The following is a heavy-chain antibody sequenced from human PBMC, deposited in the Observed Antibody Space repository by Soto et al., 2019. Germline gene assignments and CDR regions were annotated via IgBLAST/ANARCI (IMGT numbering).Heavy chain of an antibody. Sequence: SETLSLTCTVSGGSISSGGYYWSWIRQHPGKGLEWIGYIYYSGSTYYNPSLKSRVTISVDTSKNQFSLKLSSVTAADTAVYYCARGKGVVPAAISFDPWGQGTLVTVSS. J-gene: IGHJ5*02. D-gene: IGHD2-2*01. CDR1: GGSISSGGYY. CDR3: ARGKGVVPAAISFDP. CDR2: IYYSGST. V-gene: IGHV4-31*03.